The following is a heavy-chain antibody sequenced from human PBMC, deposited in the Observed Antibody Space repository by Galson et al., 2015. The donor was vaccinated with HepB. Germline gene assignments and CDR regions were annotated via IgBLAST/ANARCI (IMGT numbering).Heavy chain of an antibody. J-gene: IGHJ5*02. CDR1: GYTFTSYG. CDR2: ISGYNGNT. CDR3: ARLEWEPLGWLDP. Sequence: SVKVSCKASGYTFTSYGISWVRQAPGQGLEWMGWISGYNGNTNCAQKFQDRITMTTDTSTSTAYMEVRSLRYEDTAVYYCARLEWEPLGWLDPWGQGTLVTVSS. D-gene: IGHD1-26*01. V-gene: IGHV1-18*04.